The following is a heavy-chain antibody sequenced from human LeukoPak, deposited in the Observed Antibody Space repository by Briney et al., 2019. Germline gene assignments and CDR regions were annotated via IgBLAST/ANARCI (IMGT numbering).Heavy chain of an antibody. CDR2: INHSGST. CDR3: ARGDNWKPYYYYMDV. CDR1: GGSFSGYY. J-gene: IGHJ6*03. V-gene: IGHV4-34*01. D-gene: IGHD1-20*01. Sequence: SETLSLTCAVYGGSFSGYYWSWIRQPPGKGLEWIGEINHSGSTNYNPSLKSRVTISVDTSKNQFSLKLSSVTAADTPVYYCARGDNWKPYYYYMDVWGKGTTVTVSS.